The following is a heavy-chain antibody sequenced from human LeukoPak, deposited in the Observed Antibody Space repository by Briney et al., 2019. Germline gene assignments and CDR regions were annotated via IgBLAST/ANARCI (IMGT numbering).Heavy chain of an antibody. Sequence: SETLSLTCAVYGGSFSGYYWSWIRQPPGKGLEWIGEINHSGSTNYNPSLKSRVTISVDTSKNQFPLKLSSVTAADTAVYYCARSKGYSSGWYFGVRSFDYWGQGTLVTVSS. CDR3: ARSKGYSSGWYFGVRSFDY. J-gene: IGHJ4*02. CDR2: INHSGST. V-gene: IGHV4-34*01. CDR1: GGSFSGYY. D-gene: IGHD6-19*01.